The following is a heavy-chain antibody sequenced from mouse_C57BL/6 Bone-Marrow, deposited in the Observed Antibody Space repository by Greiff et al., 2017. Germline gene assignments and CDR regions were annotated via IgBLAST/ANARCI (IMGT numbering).Heavy chain of an antibody. CDR1: GFTFSSYG. CDR3: ARHAGGGYYVGFAY. D-gene: IGHD2-3*01. V-gene: IGHV5-6*01. CDR2: ISSGGSYT. J-gene: IGHJ3*01. Sequence: EVHLVESGGDLVKPGGSLKLSCAASGFTFSSYGMSWVRQTPDKRLEWVATISSGGSYTYYPDSVKGRFTISRDNAKNTLYRQLSSLKSEDTAMYYCARHAGGGYYVGFAYWGQGTLVTVSA.